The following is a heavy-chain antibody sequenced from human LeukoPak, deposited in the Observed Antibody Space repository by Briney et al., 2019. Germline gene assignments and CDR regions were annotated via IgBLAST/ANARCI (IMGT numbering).Heavy chain of an antibody. D-gene: IGHD6-13*01. V-gene: IGHV3-30-3*01. Sequence: GRSLRLSCAASGFTFSSYAMHWVRKAPGKGLEWVAVISYDGSNKYYADSVKGRFTISRDNSKNTLYLQMNSLRAEDTAVYYCARDYQQLGYFDYWGQGTLVTVSS. CDR3: ARDYQQLGYFDY. J-gene: IGHJ4*02. CDR2: ISYDGSNK. CDR1: GFTFSSYA.